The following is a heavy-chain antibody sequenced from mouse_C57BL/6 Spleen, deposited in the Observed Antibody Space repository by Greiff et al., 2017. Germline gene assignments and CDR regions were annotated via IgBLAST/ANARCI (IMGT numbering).Heavy chain of an antibody. Sequence: EVKLLESGPGLVKPSQSLSLTCSVTGYSITSGYYWNWIRQFPGNKLEWMGYISYDGSNNYNPSLKNRISITRDTSKNQFFLKLNSVTTEDTATYYCARWGGYLFAYWGQGTLVTVSA. CDR3: ARWGGYLFAY. CDR1: GYSITSGYY. CDR2: ISYDGSN. J-gene: IGHJ3*01. D-gene: IGHD2-2*01. V-gene: IGHV3-6*01.